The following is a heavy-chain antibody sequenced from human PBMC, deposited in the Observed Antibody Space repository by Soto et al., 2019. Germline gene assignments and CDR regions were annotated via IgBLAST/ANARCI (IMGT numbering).Heavy chain of an antibody. J-gene: IGHJ4*02. CDR3: ARVKATLYRHYYFYY. V-gene: IGHV4-30-4*01. Sequence: PSETLSLACSVSGGTLTSGDYFWSWIRQPPGKGLEWIGSIFYTGSTYYSPSLKSRASMSMDTSKSLFSLRLRSLTAADTAVYFCARVKATLYRHYYFYYWGQGTPVTVSS. CDR1: GGTLTSGDYF. CDR2: IFYTGST. D-gene: IGHD5-12*01.